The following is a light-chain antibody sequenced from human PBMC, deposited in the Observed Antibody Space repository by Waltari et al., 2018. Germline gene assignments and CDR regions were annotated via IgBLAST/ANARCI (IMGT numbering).Light chain of an antibody. Sequence: DIVMTQSPDSLAVSLGERATINCKSSQSVLYSSNNKNYLGWYQQKPGKPPKLLIYWASTRESGVPGRFSGSGSGTDFTLTISSLQAEDVAVYYCHQYYTTPPTFGGGTKVEIK. CDR1: QSVLYSSNNKNY. V-gene: IGKV4-1*01. J-gene: IGKJ4*01. CDR2: WAS. CDR3: HQYYTTPPT.